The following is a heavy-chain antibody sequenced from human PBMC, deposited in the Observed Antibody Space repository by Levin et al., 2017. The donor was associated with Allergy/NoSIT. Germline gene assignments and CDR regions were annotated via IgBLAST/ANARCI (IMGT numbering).Heavy chain of an antibody. CDR2: IHFSGIT. D-gene: IGHD3-10*01. V-gene: IGHV4-39*01. Sequence: PSETLSLTCTVAGGSISSSSYYWGWIRRPPGRGLEWIGSIHFSGITYYNPSLKIRVTMSVETSKKHFSLKLSSVTAADTAVYYCARHNGGRGITTIRGVIGYWGQGFLVTVSS. CDR1: GGSISSSSYY. CDR3: ARHNGGRGITTIRGVIGY. J-gene: IGHJ4*02.